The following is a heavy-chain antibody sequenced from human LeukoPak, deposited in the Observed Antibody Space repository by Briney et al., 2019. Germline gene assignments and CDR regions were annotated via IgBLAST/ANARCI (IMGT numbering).Heavy chain of an antibody. CDR2: IYYSGST. J-gene: IGHJ4*02. V-gene: IGHV4-39*01. CDR3: ARTRENIVVAPFFDY. D-gene: IGHD2-21*01. CDR1: GGSISSYSYY. Sequence: SETLSLTCTVSGGSISSYSYYWGWIRQPPGKGLEWIGSIYYSGSTYYNPSLKSRVTISVDTSKNQFSLKLSSVTAADTAVYYCARTRENIVVAPFFDYWGQGTLVTVSS.